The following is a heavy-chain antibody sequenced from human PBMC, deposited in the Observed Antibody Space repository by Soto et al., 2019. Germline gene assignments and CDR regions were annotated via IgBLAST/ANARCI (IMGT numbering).Heavy chain of an antibody. J-gene: IGHJ4*02. Sequence: QVQLVESGGGVVQPGGSLRLSCAASGFTFSRFGMHWVRQAPGKGLEWVAIIWYDGSQQFYADSVKGRFTISRDTSRNILYLQMNCLRAEDTAVYYCTRANTSPFDYWGQGALVTVSS. CDR2: IWYDGSQQ. CDR3: TRANTSPFDY. V-gene: IGHV3-33*01. CDR1: GFTFSRFG.